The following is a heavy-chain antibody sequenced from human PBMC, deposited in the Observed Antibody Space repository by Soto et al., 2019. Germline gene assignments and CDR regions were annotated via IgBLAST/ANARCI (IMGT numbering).Heavy chain of an antibody. CDR1: GGSVTSGSYY. CDR3: ARDSTSWFPYQDIDV. V-gene: IGHV4-61*01. D-gene: IGHD2-2*01. J-gene: IGHJ6*02. Sequence: SETLSLTCAVSGGSVTSGSYYWSWVRQSPETGLEWIGYISDSGSTKYNPSLRSRVTISVDTSKNQFPLHLSSVTAADTAVYYCARDSTSWFPYQDIDVWGQGTTVTVSS. CDR2: ISDSGST.